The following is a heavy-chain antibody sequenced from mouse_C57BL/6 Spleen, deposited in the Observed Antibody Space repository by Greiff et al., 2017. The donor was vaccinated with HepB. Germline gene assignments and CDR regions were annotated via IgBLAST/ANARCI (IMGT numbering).Heavy chain of an antibody. J-gene: IGHJ1*03. D-gene: IGHD1-1*02. CDR3: ARSRSHVGNYWYFDV. V-gene: IGHV1-80*01. Sequence: VQLQQSGAELVKPGASVPISCKASGYSFSSYWMHWVKQRPGKGLEWIGQIYPGDGDTNYTGKFKGKATLTADTSSSTAYMQLSSLTSEDSAVYFCARSRSHVGNYWYFDVWGTGTTVTVSS. CDR2: IYPGDGDT. CDR1: GYSFSSYW.